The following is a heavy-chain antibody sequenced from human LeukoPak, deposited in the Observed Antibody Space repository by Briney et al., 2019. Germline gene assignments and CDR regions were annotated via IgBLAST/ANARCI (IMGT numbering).Heavy chain of an antibody. CDR1: GGSFSAFY. J-gene: IGHJ3*02. Sequence: SETLSLTCAVYGGSFSAFYWSCIPQPPGKGLEWIREINHSGSTNYDPSLKSRVTISVDTSKNQFSLKLSSVTAADTAVYYCARTTVTTDDAFDIWGQGTMVTVSS. D-gene: IGHD4-11*01. V-gene: IGHV4-34*01. CDR3: ARTTVTTDDAFDI. CDR2: INHSGST.